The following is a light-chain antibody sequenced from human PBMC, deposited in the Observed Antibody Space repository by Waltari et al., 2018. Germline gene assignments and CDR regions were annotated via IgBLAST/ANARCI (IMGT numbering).Light chain of an antibody. CDR1: QSVSNNY. Sequence: CRASQSVSNNYLAWYQKKPGQAPRLLIYDASTRATGIPDGFSGSGSGTDFTLTISRLEPEDFAVYYCQQYGNPALTFGGGSKVEIK. V-gene: IGKV3-20*01. CDR3: QQYGNPALT. J-gene: IGKJ4*01. CDR2: DAS.